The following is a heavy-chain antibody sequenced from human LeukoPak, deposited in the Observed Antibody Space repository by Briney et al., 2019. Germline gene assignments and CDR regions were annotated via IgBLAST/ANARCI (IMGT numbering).Heavy chain of an antibody. CDR2: ISYDGSNK. CDR3: AKVSGFKITFGGVLD. J-gene: IGHJ4*02. V-gene: IGHV3-30*18. CDR1: GFTFSNYG. Sequence: GSLRLSCAASGFTFSNYGMHWVRQAPGKGLEWVAVISYDGSNKYYAESVKGRFTISRDNSKNTVYLQMNGLRPEDTAVFYCAKVSGFKITFGGVLDWGQGTPVTVSS. D-gene: IGHD3-16*02.